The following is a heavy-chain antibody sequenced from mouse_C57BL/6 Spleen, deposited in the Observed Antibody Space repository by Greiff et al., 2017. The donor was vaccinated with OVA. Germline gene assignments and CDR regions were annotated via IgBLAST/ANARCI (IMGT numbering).Heavy chain of an antibody. J-gene: IGHJ2*01. Sequence: EVHLVESEGGLVQPGSSMKLSCTASGFTFSDYYMAWVRQVPETGLEWVANINYDGSSTYYLASLKSRFIISRDNEKNILYLQMSSLKSEDTATYYCARGATVPHFDYWGQGTTLTVSS. V-gene: IGHV5-16*01. CDR1: GFTFSDYY. D-gene: IGHD1-1*01. CDR2: INYDGSST. CDR3: ARGATVPHFDY.